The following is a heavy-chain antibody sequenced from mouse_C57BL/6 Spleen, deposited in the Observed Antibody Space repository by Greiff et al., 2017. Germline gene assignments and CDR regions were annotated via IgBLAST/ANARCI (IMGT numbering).Heavy chain of an antibody. J-gene: IGHJ4*01. CDR2: ISYSGST. CDR1: GYSITSGYA. Sequence: EVKVVESGPGMVKPSQSLSLTCTVTGYSITSGYAWHWIRHFPGNKLEWMGYISYSGSTNYNPSLKSRISITHDTSKNHFFLKLNSVTTEDTATYYCARGTTVGAIDYWGQGTSVTVSS. V-gene: IGHV3-1*01. CDR3: ARGTTVGAIDY. D-gene: IGHD1-1*01.